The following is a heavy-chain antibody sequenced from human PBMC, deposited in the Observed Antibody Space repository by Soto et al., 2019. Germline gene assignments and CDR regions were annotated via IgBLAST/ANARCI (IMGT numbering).Heavy chain of an antibody. J-gene: IGHJ5*02. CDR1: GYTFTSYD. V-gene: IGHV1-8*01. Sequence: QVQLVQSGAEVKKPGASVRVSCKASGYTFTSYDISWVRQATGQGLEWMGWMNPNSGNAGYAQKFQGRVTMTRNTSITTAYMELSSLSSDDTAVYYCGRVFFEHSSSSVNWFDPWGQGTLVTVSS. CDR3: GRVFFEHSSSSVNWFDP. CDR2: MNPNSGNA. D-gene: IGHD6-6*01.